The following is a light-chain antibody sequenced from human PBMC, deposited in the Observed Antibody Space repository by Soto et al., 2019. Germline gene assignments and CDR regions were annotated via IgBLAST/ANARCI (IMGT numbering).Light chain of an antibody. Sequence: QSVLTQPASVSGSPGQSITISCSGTSSDVGTYNLVSWYQQYPGKAPRLMIYEVTKRPSGVSNRFSGSKSGNTASLTISGLQPEDEADYYCCPYAGSSSSIFGTGTKVTVL. CDR1: SSDVGTYNL. CDR3: CPYAGSSSSI. CDR2: EVT. J-gene: IGLJ1*01. V-gene: IGLV2-23*02.